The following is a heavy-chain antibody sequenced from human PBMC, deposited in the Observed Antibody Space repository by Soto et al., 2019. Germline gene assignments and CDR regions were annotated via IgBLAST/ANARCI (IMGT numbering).Heavy chain of an antibody. Sequence: GGSLRLSCAASGFTFSSYGMHWVRQAPGKGLEWVAVISYDGSNKYYADSVKGRFTISRDNSKNTLYLQMNSLRAEDTAVYYCVLSSSSYECHWFDPWGQGTLVTVSS. D-gene: IGHD6-13*01. CDR3: VLSSSSYECHWFDP. V-gene: IGHV3-30*03. CDR2: ISYDGSNK. J-gene: IGHJ5*02. CDR1: GFTFSSYG.